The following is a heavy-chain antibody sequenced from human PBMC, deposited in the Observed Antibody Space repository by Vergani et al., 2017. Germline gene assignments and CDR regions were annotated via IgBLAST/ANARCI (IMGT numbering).Heavy chain of an antibody. J-gene: IGHJ4*02. Sequence: QVQLQESGPGLVKPSQTLSLTCTVSVGSISSAGFYWSWVRQPAGKELEWIWRVFTSGSTNYNPSLKSRVTMSIDTSKNQFSLKLSSLTAADTAVYYCARSRLERWLHLGYFDYWGQGTLVTVSS. D-gene: IGHD5-24*01. CDR1: VGSISSAGFY. CDR2: VFTSGST. V-gene: IGHV4-61*02. CDR3: ARSRLERWLHLGYFDY.